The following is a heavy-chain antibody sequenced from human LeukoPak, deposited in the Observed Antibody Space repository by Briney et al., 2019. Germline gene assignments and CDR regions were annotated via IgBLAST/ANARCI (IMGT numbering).Heavy chain of an antibody. J-gene: IGHJ4*02. Sequence: SAEPLTLTCTVPVGSIRSYYWSWLRQPPPKRLEWLGYIYYSGSTNYNPSLKSRVTISVDTSKNRFSLKLISVTAADTAVYYCARFYDSSGYLHFDYWGQGTLVTVSS. CDR1: VGSIRSYY. CDR3: ARFYDSSGYLHFDY. V-gene: IGHV4-59*01. CDR2: IYYSGST. D-gene: IGHD3-22*01.